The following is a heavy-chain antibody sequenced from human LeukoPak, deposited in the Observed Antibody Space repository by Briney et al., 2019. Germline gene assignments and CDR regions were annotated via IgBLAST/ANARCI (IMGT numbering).Heavy chain of an antibody. CDR2: ISSTGGST. D-gene: IGHD3-10*01. CDR3: AKGTRRVIDAFDI. V-gene: IGHV3-23*01. CDR1: GFTFTSYA. J-gene: IGHJ3*02. Sequence: GGSLRLSCAASGFTFTSYALSWVRQAPGKGLEWVSAISSTGGSTYYADSVRGRFSISRDNSKNTLYLRMNSLRAEDTAVYYCAKGTRRVIDAFDIWGQGTMVTVSS.